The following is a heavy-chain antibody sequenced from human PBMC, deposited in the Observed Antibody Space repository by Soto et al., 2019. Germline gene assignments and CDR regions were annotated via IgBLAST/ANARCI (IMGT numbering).Heavy chain of an antibody. CDR1: GYSFTNDW. J-gene: IGHJ4*02. CDR3: AKSSQGPRSDY. CDR2: IYPGDSDT. V-gene: IGHV5-51*01. Sequence: GESLKISCKGSGYSFTNDWIAWVRQMPGKGLECMGIIYPGDSDTRYSPSFQGQVTISADKSISTAYLQWSSLKASDTAMYYCAKSSQGPRSDYWGQGTLVTVS.